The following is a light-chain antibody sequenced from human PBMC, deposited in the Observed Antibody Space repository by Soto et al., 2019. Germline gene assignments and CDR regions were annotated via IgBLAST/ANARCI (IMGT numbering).Light chain of an antibody. CDR2: KAS. Sequence: DIQMTQSPSTLSASVGDRVTITCRPSQSISGWLAWYQHKPGKAPKLLIYKASSLESGVPSRFSGSGSGTEFTLTISSLQPDDFATYYCHQYNSYSPDSFGQGTKLEIK. J-gene: IGKJ2*03. CDR3: HQYNSYSPDS. CDR1: QSISGW. V-gene: IGKV1-5*03.